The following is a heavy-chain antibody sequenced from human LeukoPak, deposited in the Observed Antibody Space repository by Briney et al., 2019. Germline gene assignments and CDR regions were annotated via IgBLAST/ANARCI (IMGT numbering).Heavy chain of an antibody. CDR1: GFTFSSYG. CDR3: AKESGDHFEAFDI. D-gene: IGHD1-26*01. Sequence: GGSLRLSCAASGFTFSSYGMHWVRQAPGKGLEWVAFIRYDGSNKYYADSVKGRFTISGDNSKTTLYLQMNSLGAEDTAVYYCAKESGDHFEAFDIWGQGTMVTVSS. V-gene: IGHV3-30*02. J-gene: IGHJ3*02. CDR2: IRYDGSNK.